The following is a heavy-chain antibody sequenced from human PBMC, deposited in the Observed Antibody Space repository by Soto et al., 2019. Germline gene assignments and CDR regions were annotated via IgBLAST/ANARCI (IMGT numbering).Heavy chain of an antibody. CDR1: GFTFSGYW. CDR3: ARAPYCTGGSCSSRVPAY. J-gene: IGHJ4*02. CDR2: IKRDGSEI. Sequence: GGSLRLSCAASGFTFSGYWMSWVRQAPGKGLEWVANIKRDGSEIYYADSVKGRFTISRDNAKDSLYLQMNSLKAEDTAVYYCARAPYCTGGSCSSRVPAYWGQGTLVTVSS. V-gene: IGHV3-7*03. D-gene: IGHD2-15*01.